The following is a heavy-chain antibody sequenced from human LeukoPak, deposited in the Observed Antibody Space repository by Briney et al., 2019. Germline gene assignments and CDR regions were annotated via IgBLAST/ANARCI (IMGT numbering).Heavy chain of an antibody. CDR1: GFTFSSYA. Sequence: GGSLRLSCAASGFTFSSYAMSWVRRAPGKGLEWVSAISGSGGSTYYADSVKGRFTISRDNSKNTLYLQMNSLRAEDTAVYYCATHPQWLVTYYFDYWGQGTLVTVSS. CDR3: ATHPQWLVTYYFDY. J-gene: IGHJ4*02. V-gene: IGHV3-23*01. D-gene: IGHD6-19*01. CDR2: ISGSGGST.